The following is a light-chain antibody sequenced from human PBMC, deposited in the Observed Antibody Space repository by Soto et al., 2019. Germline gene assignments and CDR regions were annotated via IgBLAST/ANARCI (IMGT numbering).Light chain of an antibody. Sequence: QSVLTQPPSVSEAPRQRVTISCSGSSSNIGDNAVNWYQQLSGKAPKLLIYYDDLLPSGVSDRFSGSKSGTSASLAISGLQSEDEADYYCAAWDDSLNGAVFGGGTQLTVL. CDR2: YDD. CDR1: SSNIGDNA. CDR3: AAWDDSLNGAV. J-gene: IGLJ7*01. V-gene: IGLV1-36*01.